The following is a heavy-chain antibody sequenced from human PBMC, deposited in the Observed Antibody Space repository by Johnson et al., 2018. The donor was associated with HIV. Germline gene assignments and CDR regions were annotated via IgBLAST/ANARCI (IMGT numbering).Heavy chain of an antibody. CDR1: GFTFSSYA. CDR2: ISGSGAST. CDR3: ARDQGGNHNAFDI. V-gene: IGHV3-23*04. J-gene: IGHJ3*02. D-gene: IGHD1-14*01. Sequence: VQLVESEGGLVQPGGSLRLSCAASGFTFSSYAMSWVHQAPGKALACVSAISGSGASTYSAYSVKVRFTISTANAKNTLYLQMNSPRAEDTAVYYCARDQGGNHNAFDIWGQGTMVTVSP.